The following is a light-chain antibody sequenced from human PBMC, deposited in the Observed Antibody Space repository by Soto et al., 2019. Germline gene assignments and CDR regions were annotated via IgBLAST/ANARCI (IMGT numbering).Light chain of an antibody. CDR2: VVD. CDR1: SSDVGRYNY. CDR3: PSSSGSIHYV. V-gene: IGLV2-14*03. Sequence: QSVLTQSASVSGSPGQSITISCTGTSSDVGRYNYVSWYQQHPGKAPKLIVYVVDNRPSGVSNRFSGSKSGNTASLTISGLQAEDDSDYHCPSSSGSIHYVFGTGTKVT. J-gene: IGLJ1*01.